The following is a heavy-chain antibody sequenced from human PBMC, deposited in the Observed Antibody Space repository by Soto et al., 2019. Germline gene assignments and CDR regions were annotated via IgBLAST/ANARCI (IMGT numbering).Heavy chain of an antibody. V-gene: IGHV3-23*01. CDR3: AKPRPPLGYCSSTSCYMFDFGY. CDR2: ISGSGGST. J-gene: IGHJ4*02. D-gene: IGHD2-2*02. Sequence: GGSLRLSCAASGFTFSSYAMSWVRQAPGKGLEWVSAISGSGGSTYYADSVKGRFTISRDNSKNTLYLQMNSLRAEDTAVYYCAKPRPPLGYCSSTSCYMFDFGYWGQGTLVTVSS. CDR1: GFTFSSYA.